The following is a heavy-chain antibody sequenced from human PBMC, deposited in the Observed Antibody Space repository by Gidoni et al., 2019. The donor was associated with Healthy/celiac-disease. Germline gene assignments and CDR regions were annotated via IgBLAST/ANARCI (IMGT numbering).Heavy chain of an antibody. Sequence: QVQLVVSGGGLLTPGGSLRLSCAASGFTFSDYYMSWIRQAPGKGLEWVSYISSSSSDKNDADSVKGRFTISRDNAKNSLYLQMNSLRAEDTAVYYCARSYGSGSYVNWGQGTLVTVSS. D-gene: IGHD3-10*01. J-gene: IGHJ4*02. V-gene: IGHV3-11*05. CDR2: ISSSSSDK. CDR3: ARSYGSGSYVN. CDR1: GFTFSDYY.